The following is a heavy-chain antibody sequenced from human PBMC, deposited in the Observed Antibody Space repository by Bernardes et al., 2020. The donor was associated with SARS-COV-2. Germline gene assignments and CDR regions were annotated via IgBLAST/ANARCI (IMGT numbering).Heavy chain of an antibody. Sequence: GGSLRLSCAASGFTFNNYAMNWVRQAPGKGLEWVSATSGSGSNTYYTDSVKGRFTISRDNSKNTLYLQMNSLRAEDTALYYCAKDGGGWYTSGWYYFDYWGQGALVTVSS. CDR1: GFTFNNYA. CDR2: TSGSGSNT. V-gene: IGHV3-23*01. CDR3: AKDGGGWYTSGWYYFDY. J-gene: IGHJ4*02. D-gene: IGHD6-19*01.